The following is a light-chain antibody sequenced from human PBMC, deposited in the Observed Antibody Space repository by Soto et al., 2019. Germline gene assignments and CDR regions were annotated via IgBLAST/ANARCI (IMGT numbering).Light chain of an antibody. CDR1: ISNIGNNF. CDR2: DNN. J-gene: IGLJ2*01. V-gene: IGLV1-51*01. CDR3: ATWESSLSIGV. Sequence: QSVLTQPPSVSAAPGQKVTICCAGSISNIGNNFVSWYQQLPGTAPKLLIYDNNKRPSGIPDRFSGSKSGTSATLGITGLQSGDEADYYCATWESSLSIGVFGGGTKVTGL.